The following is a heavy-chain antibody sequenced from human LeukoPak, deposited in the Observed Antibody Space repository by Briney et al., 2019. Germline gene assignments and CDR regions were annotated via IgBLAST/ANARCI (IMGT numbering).Heavy chain of an antibody. Sequence: GGSLRLSCAASGFTFSSYAMSWVRQAPGKGLEWVSAISGSGGSTYYADSVKGRFTISRDNSKNTLYLQMNSLRAEDTAVYYCASGHDYGDYAGDYWGQGTLVTVSS. CDR2: ISGSGGST. V-gene: IGHV3-23*01. J-gene: IGHJ4*02. CDR1: GFTFSSYA. CDR3: ASGHDYGDYAGDY. D-gene: IGHD4-17*01.